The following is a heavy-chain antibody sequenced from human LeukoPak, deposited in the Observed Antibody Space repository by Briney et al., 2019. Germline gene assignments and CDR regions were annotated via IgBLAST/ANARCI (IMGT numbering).Heavy chain of an antibody. V-gene: IGHV1-8*02. CDR1: GYTFTGYY. Sequence: ASVKVSCKASGYTFTGYYMHWVRQAPGQGLEWMGWINPNSGNTGYAQKFQGRVTMTRNTSISTAYMELSSLRSEDTAVYYCARTIWFGELFLENYYYYYYMDVWGKGTTVTISS. CDR2: INPNSGNT. J-gene: IGHJ6*03. CDR3: ARTIWFGELFLENYYYYYYMDV. D-gene: IGHD3-10*01.